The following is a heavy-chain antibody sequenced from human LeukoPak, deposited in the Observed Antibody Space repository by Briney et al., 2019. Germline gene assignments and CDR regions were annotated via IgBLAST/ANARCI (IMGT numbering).Heavy chain of an antibody. V-gene: IGHV1-69*04. J-gene: IGHJ4*02. D-gene: IGHD3-9*01. CDR1: GGTFSSYA. CDR3: AKDKPRGLTGPFDY. CDR2: IIPILGIA. Sequence: ASVKVSCKASGGTFSSYAISWVRQAPGQGLEWMGRIIPILGIANYAQKFQGRVTITADKSTSTAYMELSSLRSEDTAVYYCAKDKPRGLTGPFDYWGQGTLATVSS.